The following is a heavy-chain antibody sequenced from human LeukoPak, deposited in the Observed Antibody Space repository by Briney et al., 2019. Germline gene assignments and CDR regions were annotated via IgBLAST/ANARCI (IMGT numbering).Heavy chain of an antibody. V-gene: IGHV4-59*01. J-gene: IGHJ5*02. CDR1: GASISDYH. Sequence: SETLSLTCTVSGASISDYHWTWVRQPPGKALEYIGYIYNRGTTYYNPSLKSRVTISADTSKKQSSLKLTSLTAADTAVYYCARGAGGYRFDPWGQGTLVTVSS. D-gene: IGHD1-1*01. CDR2: IYNRGTT. CDR3: ARGAGGYRFDP.